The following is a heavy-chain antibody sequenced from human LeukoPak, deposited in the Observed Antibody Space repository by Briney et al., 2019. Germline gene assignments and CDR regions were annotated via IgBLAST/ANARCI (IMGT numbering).Heavy chain of an antibody. CDR3: AKGTDGAGSYRPFDY. CDR1: GFTLSRST. V-gene: IGHV3-23*01. Sequence: GGSLRLSCAASGFTLSRSTMRWLRQAPGKGLEWVSAINSGGGSTSAESVKGRFTISRDDSKNTLYLQMNSLRAEDTAVYYCAKGTDGAGSYRPFDYWGQGTLVTVSS. D-gene: IGHD3-10*01. CDR2: INSGGGST. J-gene: IGHJ4*02.